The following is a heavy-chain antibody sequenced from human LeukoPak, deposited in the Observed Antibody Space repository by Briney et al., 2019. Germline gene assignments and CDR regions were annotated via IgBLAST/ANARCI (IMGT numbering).Heavy chain of an antibody. Sequence: GESLKISCKGSGYNFTNYLIAWVRQMPGKGLDWMGFIYPGDSDPRYSPSSQGQVTISADKSISTAYLQWNSLKASDTAMYYCARSKSKPSFDYWGQGTLVTVSS. D-gene: IGHD4-11*01. J-gene: IGHJ4*02. CDR1: GYNFTNYL. CDR2: IYPGDSDP. CDR3: ARSKSKPSFDY. V-gene: IGHV5-51*01.